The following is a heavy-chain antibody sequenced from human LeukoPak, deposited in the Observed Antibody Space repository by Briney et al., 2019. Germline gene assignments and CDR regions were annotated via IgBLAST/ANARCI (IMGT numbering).Heavy chain of an antibody. V-gene: IGHV4-59*01. J-gene: IGHJ3*02. Sequence: PSETLSLTCTVSGGSISSYYWSWIRQPPGKGLEWIGYIYYSGSTNYNPSLKSRVTISVDTSKNQFSLKLSSVTAADTAVYYCARDVGYSGSYGEDAFDIWGQGTMVTVSS. CDR2: IYYSGST. CDR3: ARDVGYSGSYGEDAFDI. CDR1: GGSISSYY. D-gene: IGHD1-26*01.